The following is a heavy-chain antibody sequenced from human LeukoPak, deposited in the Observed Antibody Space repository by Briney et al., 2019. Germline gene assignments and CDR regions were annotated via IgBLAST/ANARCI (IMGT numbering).Heavy chain of an antibody. CDR3: ARAPMIVVVFPPRLDF. D-gene: IGHD3-22*01. J-gene: IGHJ4*02. CDR2: INPNTGGT. Sequence: ASVTASCTTSGYTFTGYYMHWVRQAPGQGLEWMGWINPNTGGTNYAQKFQGRVTMTSDTSISTAYMELSSQKSDDTAMYYCARAPMIVVVFPPRLDFWGQGTLVTVSS. V-gene: IGHV1-2*02. CDR1: GYTFTGYY.